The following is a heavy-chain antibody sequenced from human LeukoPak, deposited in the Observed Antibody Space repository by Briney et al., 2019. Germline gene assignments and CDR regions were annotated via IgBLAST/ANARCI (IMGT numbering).Heavy chain of an antibody. CDR1: GFTFSSYG. J-gene: IGHJ1*01. D-gene: IGHD6-19*01. Sequence: GGSLRLSCAASGFTFSSYGMHWVRQAPGKGLEWVAVISYDGSNKYYADSVKGRFTISRDNSKNTLYLQMNSLRAGDTALYYCAKRDDSGWAEYFQHWGQGTLVTVSS. CDR2: ISYDGSNK. V-gene: IGHV3-30*18. CDR3: AKRDDSGWAEYFQH.